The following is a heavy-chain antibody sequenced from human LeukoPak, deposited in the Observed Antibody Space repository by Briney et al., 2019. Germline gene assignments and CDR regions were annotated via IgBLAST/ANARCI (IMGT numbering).Heavy chain of an antibody. CDR3: ARIGYCSSTSCLNDY. CDR2: IYSGGST. Sequence: GGSLRLSCAASGFTVSSNYMSWVRQAPGKGLEWVSVIYSGGSTYYADSVKGRFTISRDNSKNTLYLQMNSLRAKDTAVYYCARIGYCSSTSCLNDYWGQGTLVTVSS. J-gene: IGHJ4*02. D-gene: IGHD2-2*01. CDR1: GFTVSSNY. V-gene: IGHV3-53*01.